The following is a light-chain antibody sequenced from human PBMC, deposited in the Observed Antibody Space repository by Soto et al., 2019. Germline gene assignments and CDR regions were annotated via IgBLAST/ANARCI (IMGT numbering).Light chain of an antibody. CDR2: GAS. CDR3: QQRTNWLT. V-gene: IGLV1-40*01. Sequence: QSVLTQPPSVSGAPGQTVVISCSGSSSNIGAPYDVNWYRQIPGTAPKLLIYGASNRATGIPARFSGSGSGTDFTLTISSLEPEDFAVYYCQQRTNWLTFGGGTK. J-gene: IGLJ2*01. CDR1: SSNIGAPYD.